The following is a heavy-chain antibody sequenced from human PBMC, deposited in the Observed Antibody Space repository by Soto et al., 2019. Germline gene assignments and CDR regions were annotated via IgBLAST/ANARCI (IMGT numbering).Heavy chain of an antibody. Sequence: QVHLVQSGAEVKKPGASVKVSCKASGYTFTSYGITWVRQAPGQGLEWMGWISVHNGNTDYAQKLQGRVIVTRDTSTSTAHMELRSLRSDDTAVYYSARGRYGDYWGQGALVTVSS. D-gene: IGHD1-1*01. CDR3: ARGRYGDY. V-gene: IGHV1-18*01. CDR1: GYTFTSYG. CDR2: ISVHNGNT. J-gene: IGHJ4*02.